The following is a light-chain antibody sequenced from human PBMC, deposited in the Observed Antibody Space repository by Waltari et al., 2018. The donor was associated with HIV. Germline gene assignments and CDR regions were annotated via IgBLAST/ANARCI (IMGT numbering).Light chain of an antibody. Sequence: SALTHPPSASGSPGQSVHMSCTGAASDISAYDFLSWYQQYSGKAPKLIIFEVTKRPSGVPDRFSGSRSGNTASLIVSGLQAEDEAVYFCSSFAGSNKLFGGGTKLTVL. CDR3: SSFAGSNKL. V-gene: IGLV2-8*01. CDR2: EVT. J-gene: IGLJ2*01. CDR1: ASDISAYDF.